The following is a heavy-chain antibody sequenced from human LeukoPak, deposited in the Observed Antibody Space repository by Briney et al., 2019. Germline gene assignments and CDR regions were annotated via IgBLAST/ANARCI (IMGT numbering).Heavy chain of an antibody. Sequence: ASVTVSFKASGYTFTIYYMHWVRQAPGQGLEWMGIINPSGGSTSYAQKFQGRVTMTRDTSTSTVYMELSSLRSEDTAGYYCARVGSWCSGGSCYPDYWGQGTLVTVSS. V-gene: IGHV1-46*01. CDR1: GYTFTIYY. D-gene: IGHD2-15*01. CDR3: ARVGSWCSGGSCYPDY. J-gene: IGHJ4*02. CDR2: INPSGGST.